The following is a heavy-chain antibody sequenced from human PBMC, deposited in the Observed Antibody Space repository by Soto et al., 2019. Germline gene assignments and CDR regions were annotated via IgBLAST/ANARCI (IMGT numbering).Heavy chain of an antibody. CDR3: ARGPDRSGFYLFDY. J-gene: IGHJ4*02. CDR2: IIPISGST. CDR1: GGSFTHHA. D-gene: IGHD3-22*01. V-gene: IGHV1-69*13. Sequence: SVKVSCKASGGSFTHHALSWVRPAPGHGPEWMGGIIPISGSTDYAQKFQGRVTITADESLTTAYRELSSLRYEDSAIYYCARGPDRSGFYLFDYWGQGTRVTVS.